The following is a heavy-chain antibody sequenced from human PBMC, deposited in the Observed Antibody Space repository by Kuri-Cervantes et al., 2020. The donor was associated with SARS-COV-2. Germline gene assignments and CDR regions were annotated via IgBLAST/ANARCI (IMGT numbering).Heavy chain of an antibody. CDR2: IKQGGSEK. V-gene: IGHV3-7*01. J-gene: IGHJ4*02. CDR1: GFTFSSYW. CDR3: ASLGGTSWHDY. D-gene: IGHD2-2*01. Sequence: GGSLRLSCAASGFTFSSYWMSWVRQAPGKGLEWVANIKQGGSEKYYVDSVKGRFTISRDNAKNSLYLQMNSLRAEDTAVYYCASLGGTSWHDYWGQGTLVTVSS.